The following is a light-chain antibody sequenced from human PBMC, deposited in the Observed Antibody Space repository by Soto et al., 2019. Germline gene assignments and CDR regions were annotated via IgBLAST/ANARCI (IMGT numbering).Light chain of an antibody. Sequence: DIQMTQSPSTLSVSVGDRVTITCRASQTISSWLAWYQQKPGKASKLLIYKASTLKSGVPSRFSGSGSGTEFALTISSLQPDDFATYYCQHYNSHSEAFGQGTKVDIK. CDR2: KAS. J-gene: IGKJ1*01. V-gene: IGKV1-5*03. CDR3: QHYNSHSEA. CDR1: QTISSW.